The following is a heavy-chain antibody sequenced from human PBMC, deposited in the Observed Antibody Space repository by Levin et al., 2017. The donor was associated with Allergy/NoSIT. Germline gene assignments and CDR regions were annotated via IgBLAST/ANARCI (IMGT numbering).Heavy chain of an antibody. CDR2: ISWNSHKI. J-gene: IGHJ4*02. V-gene: IGHV3-9*01. Sequence: SLKISCAASGFTFDDYAMHWVRQAPGKGLEWVSSISWNSHKIDYADSVKGRFTISRDSAKNSLFLQMNSLRAEDTALYYCAKGAAAAGDLCDYRGQGTLVPVSS. D-gene: IGHD6-13*01. CDR1: GFTFDDYA. CDR3: AKGAAAAGDLCDY.